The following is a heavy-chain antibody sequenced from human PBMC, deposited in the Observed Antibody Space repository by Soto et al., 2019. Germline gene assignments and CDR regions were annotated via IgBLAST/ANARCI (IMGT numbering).Heavy chain of an antibody. D-gene: IGHD3-3*01. V-gene: IGHV1-3*01. CDR3: GGDMFHAVWSGGF. CDR1: GYTFTDYA. Sequence: QVQLVPSGAEVKKPGASVRISCKSSGYTFTDYAFHWVRQAPGQRPEWMGWINVANGETRYSEKLQGRVDITGNTSASTAYLELSGLTIDDTAVYYCGGDMFHAVWSGGFWCQGGLVSVAS. J-gene: IGHJ4*02. CDR2: INVANGET.